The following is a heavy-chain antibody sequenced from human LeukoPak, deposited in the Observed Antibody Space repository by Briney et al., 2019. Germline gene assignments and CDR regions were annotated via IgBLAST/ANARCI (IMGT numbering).Heavy chain of an antibody. D-gene: IGHD1-7*01. CDR3: AKVGSNWNYDY. J-gene: IGHJ4*02. V-gene: IGHV3-23*01. CDR2: ISGSGGST. CDR1: GFTFSSYA. Sequence: GGSLRLSCAASGFTFSSYAMHWVRQAPGKGLEWVSAISGSGGSTYYADSVKGRFTISRDNSKNTLNLQMNSLRAEDTAVYYCAKVGSNWNYDYWGQGTLVTVSS.